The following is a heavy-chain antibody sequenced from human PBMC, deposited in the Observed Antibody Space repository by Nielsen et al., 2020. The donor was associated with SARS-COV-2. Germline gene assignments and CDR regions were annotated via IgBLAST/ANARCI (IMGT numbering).Heavy chain of an antibody. D-gene: IGHD6-19*01. V-gene: IGHV1-2*02. CDR3: ARDLWAGYSSGWYAADY. Sequence: ASVKVSCKASGYTFTGYYMHWVRQAHGQGLEWMGWINPNSGGTNYAQKFQGRVTMTRDTSISTAYMELSRLRSDDTAVYYCARDLWAGYSSGWYAADYWGQGTLVTVSS. CDR1: GYTFTGYY. J-gene: IGHJ4*02. CDR2: INPNSGGT.